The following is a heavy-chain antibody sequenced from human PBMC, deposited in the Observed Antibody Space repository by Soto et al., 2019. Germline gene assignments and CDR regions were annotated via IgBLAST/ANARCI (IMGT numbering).Heavy chain of an antibody. J-gene: IGHJ4*02. V-gene: IGHV4-59*01. CDR2: IYYSGTT. D-gene: IGHD2-15*01. Sequence: PSETLSLTCTVSGGSISSYYWIWIRQPPGKGLEWIGYIYYSGTTNYNPSLKSRVTISVDTSKNQFSLKLSSVTAADTAMYYCARVGRYCSSGSCYPYYFDYWGQGTLVTVSS. CDR1: GGSISSYY. CDR3: ARVGRYCSSGSCYPYYFDY.